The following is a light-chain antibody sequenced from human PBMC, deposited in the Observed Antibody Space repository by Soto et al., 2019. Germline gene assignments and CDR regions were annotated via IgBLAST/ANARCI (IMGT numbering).Light chain of an antibody. V-gene: IGKV1-27*01. Sequence: DIQMTQSPSSLSASVGDRITITCRASQGISSYLAWYQQTPGKVPKLLIYAASTLQLGDPSRFSGSGSGTGFSLTISSLQLEDVATYYCQNYNSALGTFGGGTKVEIK. J-gene: IGKJ4*01. CDR3: QNYNSALGT. CDR1: QGISSY. CDR2: AAS.